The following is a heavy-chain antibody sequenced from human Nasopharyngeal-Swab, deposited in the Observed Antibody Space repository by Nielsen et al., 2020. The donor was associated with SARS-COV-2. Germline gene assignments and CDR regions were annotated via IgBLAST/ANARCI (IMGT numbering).Heavy chain of an antibody. CDR1: GFTFSSYS. CDR3: AKDLLPN. CDR2: ISSSSSYI. D-gene: IGHD2-15*01. V-gene: IGHV3-21*04. Sequence: GESLKISCAASGFTFSSYSMNWVRQAPGKGLEWVSSISSSSSYIYYADSLKGRFTISRDNAKNSLYLQMNSLRAEDTAVYYCAKDLLPNWGQGTLVTVSS. J-gene: IGHJ4*02.